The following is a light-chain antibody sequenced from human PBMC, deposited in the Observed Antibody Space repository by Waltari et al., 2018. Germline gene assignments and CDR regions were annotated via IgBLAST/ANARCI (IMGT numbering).Light chain of an antibody. J-gene: IGKJ4*01. CDR3: QKYDNLPLT. V-gene: IGKV1-33*01. CDR2: DAS. Sequence: DIQMTQSPSSLSASVGDRVTITCQASQDIKKYLSWYQQKPGKAPNLLIYDASKLQTGVPSRFSGSGSGTDFTLTISRLQPSALSPSYCQKYDNLPLTYGGGTKVEIK. CDR1: QDIKKY.